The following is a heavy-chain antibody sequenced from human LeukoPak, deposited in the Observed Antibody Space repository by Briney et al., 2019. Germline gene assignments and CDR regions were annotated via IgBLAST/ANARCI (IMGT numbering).Heavy chain of an antibody. D-gene: IGHD3-22*01. Sequence: SETLSLTCTASGGSISSGSYYWSWIRQPAGKGLEWIGRIYTSGSTNYNPSLKSRVTISVDTSKNQFSLKLSSVTAADTAVYYCARGSGYLHHLDYWGQGTLVTVSS. CDR3: ARGSGYLHHLDY. CDR1: GGSISSGSYY. CDR2: IYTSGST. V-gene: IGHV4-61*02. J-gene: IGHJ4*02.